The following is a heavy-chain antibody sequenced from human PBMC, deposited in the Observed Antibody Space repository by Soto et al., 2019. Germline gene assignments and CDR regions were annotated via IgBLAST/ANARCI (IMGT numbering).Heavy chain of an antibody. D-gene: IGHD1-26*01. CDR1: GFTFRTYA. V-gene: IGHV3-30-3*01. CDR3: VRDWEDYFDY. Sequence: QVQLVESGGGVVQPGRSLRLSCAASGFTFRTYAMHWVRQAPGKGLEWVTVISYDGSSKYYADSVKGRFTISRDNSKNTLYLQMNSLRAEDTAVYYCVRDWEDYFDYWGQGTLVTVSS. J-gene: IGHJ4*02. CDR2: ISYDGSSK.